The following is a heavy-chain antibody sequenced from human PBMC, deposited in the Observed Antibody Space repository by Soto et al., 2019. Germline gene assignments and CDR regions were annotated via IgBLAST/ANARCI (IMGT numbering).Heavy chain of an antibody. D-gene: IGHD5-18*01. CDR1: GFTFSNYA. CDR3: ARDTGPNGYNYYYFGMDV. J-gene: IGHJ6*02. CDR2: ISYDGSDK. V-gene: IGHV3-30-3*01. Sequence: QVHLVESGGGVVQPWRSLRLSCAASGFTFSNYAMHWVRQAPGKGLEWVAVISYDGSDKYNANSVKGRFTISRDNSKNTLYLQMNSLRAEDTAVYYCARDTGPNGYNYYYFGMDVWGQGTTVTVSS.